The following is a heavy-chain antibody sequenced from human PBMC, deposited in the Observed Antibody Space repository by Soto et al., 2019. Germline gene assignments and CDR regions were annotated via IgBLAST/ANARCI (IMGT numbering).Heavy chain of an antibody. V-gene: IGHV1-18*01. CDR2: ISTYNGNK. J-gene: IGHJ4*02. Sequence: ASVNVSRMASGYTLTYYVIHWLRQAPGQGLEWMGWISTYNGNKNYAENFHGRVTMTTDTSTSTAYMELRSLRSDDTAVYYCARRYGDPSSAAGFDYWGQGTLVTVSS. CDR3: ARRYGDPSSAAGFDY. D-gene: IGHD4-17*01. CDR1: GYTLTYYV.